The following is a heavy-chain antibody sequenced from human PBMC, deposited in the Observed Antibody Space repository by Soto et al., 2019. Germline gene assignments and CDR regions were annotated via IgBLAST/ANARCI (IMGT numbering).Heavy chain of an antibody. Sequence: EVQLVESGGGLVQPGGSLRLSCAASGFTFSSYWMHWVRQVPGKGLVWVSRIGSNGRSTNYADSVKGRFTISRDNAKNTLFLQMNSLRAEDTAVYYCARDVSNSLDYWGQGTLVTVSS. J-gene: IGHJ4*02. V-gene: IGHV3-74*01. CDR1: GFTFSSYW. CDR3: ARDVSNSLDY. CDR2: IGSNGRST. D-gene: IGHD4-4*01.